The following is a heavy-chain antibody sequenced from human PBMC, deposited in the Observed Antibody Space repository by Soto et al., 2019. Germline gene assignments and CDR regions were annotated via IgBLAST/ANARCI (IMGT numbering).Heavy chain of an antibody. CDR2: IYHSGST. Sequence: SETLSLTCAVSGGSISSGGYSWSWIRQPPGKGLEWIGYIYHSGSTYYNPSLKSRVTISVDRSKNQFSLKLSSVTAADTAVYYCARAGTTMVRGVISGWFDPWGQGTQVTVSS. D-gene: IGHD3-10*01. V-gene: IGHV4-30-2*01. CDR1: GGSISSGGYS. J-gene: IGHJ5*02. CDR3: ARAGTTMVRGVISGWFDP.